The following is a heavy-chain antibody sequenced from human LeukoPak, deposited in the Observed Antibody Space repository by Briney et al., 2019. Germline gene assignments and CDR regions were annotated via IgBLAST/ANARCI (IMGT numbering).Heavy chain of an antibody. Sequence: PGGSLRLSCAASGFTFSSYAMHWVRQAPGKGLEWVAVISYDGSNKYYADSVKGRFTISRDNSKNTLYLQMNSLRAEDTAVYYCARDPRTLSSSSRFDYWGQGTLVTVSS. CDR3: ARDPRTLSSSSRFDY. D-gene: IGHD6-6*01. CDR1: GFTFSSYA. V-gene: IGHV3-30-3*01. J-gene: IGHJ4*02. CDR2: ISYDGSNK.